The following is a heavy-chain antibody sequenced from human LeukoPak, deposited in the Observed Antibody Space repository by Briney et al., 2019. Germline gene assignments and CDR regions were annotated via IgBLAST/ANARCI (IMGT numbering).Heavy chain of an antibody. CDR1: GGSISSYY. V-gene: IGHV4-59*01. D-gene: IGHD3-3*01. Sequence: SETLSLTCTVSGGSISSYYWSWIRQPPGKGLEWIGYTYYSVSTNYNPSLKSRVTISVDTSKNQFSLKLSSVTAADTAVYYCARDKYDFWSGYYYYYMDVWGKGTTVTVSS. CDR2: TYYSVST. J-gene: IGHJ6*03. CDR3: ARDKYDFWSGYYYYYMDV.